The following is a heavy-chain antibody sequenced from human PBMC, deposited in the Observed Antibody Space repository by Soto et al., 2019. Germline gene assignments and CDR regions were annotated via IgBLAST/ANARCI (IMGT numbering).Heavy chain of an antibody. CDR3: ARDMGIEVAGPRDY. D-gene: IGHD6-19*01. J-gene: IGHJ4*02. V-gene: IGHV1-3*01. CDR2: INVGNGNT. Sequence: ASVKVSCKASGYTFISYAMHWVRQAPGQRLEWMGWINVGNGNTRYSQKVQGRVTITRDTSASTAYMELSSLRSEDTAVYYCARDMGIEVAGPRDYWGQGTLVTVS. CDR1: GYTFISYA.